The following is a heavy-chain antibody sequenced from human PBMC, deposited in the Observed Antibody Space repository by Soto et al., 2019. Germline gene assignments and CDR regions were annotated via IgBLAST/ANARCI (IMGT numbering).Heavy chain of an antibody. CDR1: GASISSGDYF. CDR2: IYRSGGT. D-gene: IGHD1-26*01. J-gene: IGHJ5*02. CDR3: ARGPLYAFPIVKLSLFDP. Sequence: VQLQESGPGLVKPSETLSLTCIVSGASISSGDYFWSWIRQPPGKGLEWVGYIYRSGGTYYNPSLKSRVTISVDTSENQFSLRLRSVTAADTAVYYCARGPLYAFPIVKLSLFDPWGQGTLVTVSS. V-gene: IGHV4-30-4*01.